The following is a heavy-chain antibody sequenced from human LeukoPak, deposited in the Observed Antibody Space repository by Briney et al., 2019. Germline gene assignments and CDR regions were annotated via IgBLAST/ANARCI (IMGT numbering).Heavy chain of an antibody. J-gene: IGHJ3*02. CDR1: GFTFNDYG. CDR2: INYNGGTT. Sequence: GGSLRLSCEGSGFTFNDYGMSWVRPVPGKGLEWVSGINYNGGTTNYGDSVKGRFTISRDNAKNSLYLQMNSLRTEDTALYYCAKGRGYYDSSGYSDAFDIWGQGTMVTVSS. CDR3: AKGRGYYDSSGYSDAFDI. D-gene: IGHD3-22*01. V-gene: IGHV3-20*04.